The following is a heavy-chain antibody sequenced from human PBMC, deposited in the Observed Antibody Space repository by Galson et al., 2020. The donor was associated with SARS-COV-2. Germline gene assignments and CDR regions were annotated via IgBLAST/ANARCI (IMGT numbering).Heavy chain of an antibody. CDR1: GFTFSNHA. D-gene: IGHD6-19*01. J-gene: IGHJ4*02. CDR3: ARDGGTGSGWAFDY. Sequence: GESLKTSCAASGFTFSNHAMHWVRPAPGKGLGWVAQIFFDGSDKYYRDSVKGRFTISRDSSKNTVYLQMNNLRADDTGVYYWARDGGTGSGWAFDYWGQGTLVTVSS. CDR2: IFFDGSDK. V-gene: IGHV3-33*01.